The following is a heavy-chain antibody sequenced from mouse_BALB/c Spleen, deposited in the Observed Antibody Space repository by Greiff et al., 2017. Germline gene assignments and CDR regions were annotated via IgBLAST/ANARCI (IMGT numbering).Heavy chain of an antibody. CDR2: IYPGDGDT. J-gene: IGHJ2*01. D-gene: IGHD1-1*01. V-gene: IGHV1-82*01. Sequence: VQLQQSGPELVKPGASVKISCKASGYAFSSSWMNWVKQRPGQGLEWIGRIYPGDGDTNYNGKFKGKATLTADKSSSTAYMQLSSLTSVDSAVYFCARGAYGSSYVGDFDYWGQGTTLTVSS. CDR1: GYAFSSSW. CDR3: ARGAYGSSYVGDFDY.